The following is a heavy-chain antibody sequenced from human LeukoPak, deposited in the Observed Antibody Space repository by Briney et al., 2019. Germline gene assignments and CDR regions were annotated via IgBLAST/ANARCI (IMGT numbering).Heavy chain of an antibody. CDR3: ARETHDYADYVGPIDY. CDR1: GYTFTDYY. CDR2: INPNGGGT. J-gene: IGHJ4*02. V-gene: IGHV1-2*02. Sequence: ASVKVSCKASGYTFTDYYMHWVRQAPGQGLEWMGWINPNGGGTNYAQKFQGRVTMTRDTSISTAYMELSRLRSDDTAVYYCARETHDYADYVGPIDYWGQGTLVTVSS. D-gene: IGHD4-17*01.